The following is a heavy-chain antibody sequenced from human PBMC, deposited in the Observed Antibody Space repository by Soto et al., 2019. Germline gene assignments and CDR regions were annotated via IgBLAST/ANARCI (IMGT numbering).Heavy chain of an antibody. V-gene: IGHV1-46*01. CDR3: AREYGNYDSSGYYAY. J-gene: IGHJ4*02. D-gene: IGHD3-22*01. CDR1: GYSFTSYF. Sequence: ASVKVSCKTSGYSFTSYFIHWVRQAPGQGLEWMGIINPSGGSTNYAQKLQGRVSMTRDRSTSTVHMELSSLRSDDTAMYYCAREYGNYDSSGYYAYWGQGTLVTVSS. CDR2: INPSGGST.